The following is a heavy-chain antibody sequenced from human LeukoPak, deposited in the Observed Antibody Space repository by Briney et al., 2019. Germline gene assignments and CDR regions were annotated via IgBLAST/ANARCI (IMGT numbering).Heavy chain of an antibody. CDR2: IKQDGSET. J-gene: IGHJ4*02. CDR1: GFTFSNYW. V-gene: IGHV3-7*01. CDR3: ARAGGRASGSSY. D-gene: IGHD1-26*01. Sequence: PGGSLSLSCAASGFTFSNYWMTWVRQAPGKGLEWVANIKQDGSETYYVDSVKGRFTISRDNSNNSLYLQMSSLRAEDTAVYYCARAGGRASGSSYWGQGTLVTVSS.